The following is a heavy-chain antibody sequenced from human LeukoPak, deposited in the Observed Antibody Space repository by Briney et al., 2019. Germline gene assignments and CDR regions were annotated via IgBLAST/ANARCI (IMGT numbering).Heavy chain of an antibody. V-gene: IGHV4-61*02. CDR1: GGSISSGGYY. Sequence: TLSLTCTVSGGSISSGGYYWSWIRQPAGKGLEWIGRIYTSGSTNYSPSLKSRVTISVDTSKNQFSLKLSSVTAADTAVYYCARALSYYYDSSGYPLGYWGQGTLVTVSS. CDR2: IYTSGST. D-gene: IGHD3-22*01. J-gene: IGHJ4*02. CDR3: ARALSYYYDSSGYPLGY.